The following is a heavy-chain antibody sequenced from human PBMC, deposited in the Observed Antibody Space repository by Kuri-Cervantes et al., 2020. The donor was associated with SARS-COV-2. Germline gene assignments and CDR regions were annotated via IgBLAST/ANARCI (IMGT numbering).Heavy chain of an antibody. V-gene: IGHV3-23*01. Sequence: GGSLRLSCAASGFTFNSYSMSWVRQAPGKGLEWVSAISGSGGSTYYADSVKGRFTISRDNSKNTLYLQMNSLRAEDTAVYYCAKDLGRPNWFDPWGQGTLVTVSS. CDR2: ISGSGGST. CDR1: GFTFNSYS. CDR3: AKDLGRPNWFDP. J-gene: IGHJ5*02.